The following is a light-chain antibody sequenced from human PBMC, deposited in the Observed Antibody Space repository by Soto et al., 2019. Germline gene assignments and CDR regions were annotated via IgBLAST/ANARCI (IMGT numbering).Light chain of an antibody. J-gene: IGLJ1*01. CDR3: QFYDASLRDYV. CDR1: SSNIGAYYD. CDR2: GNT. Sequence: QSVLTQPPSVSGAPGQRVTISCTGSSSNIGAYYDVHWYQQLPGTVPKLLIFGNTNRPSGVPDRFSGSKSGTSASLAITGLQAEDEADYYCQFYDASLRDYVFGTGTKVTVL. V-gene: IGLV1-40*01.